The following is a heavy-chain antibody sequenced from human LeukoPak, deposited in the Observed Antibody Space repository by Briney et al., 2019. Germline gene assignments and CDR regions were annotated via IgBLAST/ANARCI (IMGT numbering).Heavy chain of an antibody. CDR3: ARKAYYYDSSGSHYFGY. J-gene: IGHJ4*02. CDR2: IIPIFGTA. CDR1: GGTFSSYA. D-gene: IGHD3-22*01. Sequence: ASVKVSCKASGGTFSSYAISWVRQAPGQGLEWMGGIIPIFGTANYAQKFQGRVTITADESTSTAYMELSSLRSEDTAVYYCARKAYYYDSSGSHYFGYWGQGTLVTVSS. V-gene: IGHV1-69*13.